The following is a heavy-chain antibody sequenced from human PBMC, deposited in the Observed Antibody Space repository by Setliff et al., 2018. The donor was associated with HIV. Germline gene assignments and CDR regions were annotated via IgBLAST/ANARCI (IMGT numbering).Heavy chain of an antibody. Sequence: SVKVSCKASGDTLSIHPISWVRQAPGRGLEWMGGTIPMFGTANYAQKFQGRVTITTDESTNTGYMELSSLRSEDTAVYYCAGPPNDYYDSSGYYYLQHWGQGTLVTVSS. CDR3: AGPPNDYYDSSGYYYLQH. CDR2: TIPMFGTA. J-gene: IGHJ1*01. V-gene: IGHV1-69*05. CDR1: GDTLSIHP. D-gene: IGHD3-22*01.